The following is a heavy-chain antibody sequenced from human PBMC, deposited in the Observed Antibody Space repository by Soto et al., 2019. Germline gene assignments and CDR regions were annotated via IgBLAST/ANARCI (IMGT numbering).Heavy chain of an antibody. D-gene: IGHD2-8*01. V-gene: IGHV3-33*07. Sequence: XECLRLSCAASGFTVNTYGVYWVRQAPGKGLEWVAVSWYDVINKDYADSVKGRFTISRDNSRNTLYLQMNSLRAEDTAVYYCARGYKIWYPYFYYYMDVWGQGTTVTVPS. CDR3: ARGYKIWYPYFYYYMDV. CDR1: GFTVNTYG. CDR2: SWYDVINK. J-gene: IGHJ6*02.